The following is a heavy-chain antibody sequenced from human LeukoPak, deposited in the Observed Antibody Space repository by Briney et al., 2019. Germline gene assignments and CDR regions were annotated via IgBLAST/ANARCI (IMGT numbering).Heavy chain of an antibody. V-gene: IGHV3-7*01. Sequence: GRSLRLSCAASGFTFSSYGMHWVRQAPGKGLEWVANIKQDGSEKYYVDSVKGRFTISRDNAKNSLYLQMNSLRAEDTAVYYCATDGGYCSSTSCYRGDYFDFWGQGTLVTVSS. CDR3: ATDGGYCSSTSCYRGDYFDF. J-gene: IGHJ4*02. D-gene: IGHD2-2*02. CDR2: IKQDGSEK. CDR1: GFTFSSYG.